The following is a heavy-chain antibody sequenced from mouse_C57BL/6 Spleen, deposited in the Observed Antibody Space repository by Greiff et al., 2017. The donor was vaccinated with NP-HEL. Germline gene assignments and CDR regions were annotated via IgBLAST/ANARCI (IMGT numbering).Heavy chain of an antibody. CDR2: IDPETGGT. Sequence: VKLMESGAELVRPGASVTLSCKASGYTFTDYEMHWVKQTPVHGLEWIGAIDPETGGTAYNQKFKGKAILTADKSSSTAYMELRSLTSEDSAVYYCTRGTTVPFAYWGQGTLVTVSA. J-gene: IGHJ3*01. CDR3: TRGTTVPFAY. D-gene: IGHD1-1*01. CDR1: GYTFTDYE. V-gene: IGHV1-15*01.